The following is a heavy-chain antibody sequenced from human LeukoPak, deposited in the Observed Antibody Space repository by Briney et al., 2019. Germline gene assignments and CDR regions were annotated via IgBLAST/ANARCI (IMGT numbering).Heavy chain of an antibody. CDR2: INHSGST. Sequence: SETLSLTCAVYGGSFSGYYWSWIRQPPGKGLEWIGEINHSGSTNYNPSLKSRVTISVDTSKNQFSLKLSSVTAADTAVYYCAREALPARSGGSCYRAPFDYWGQGTLVTVSS. CDR3: AREALPARSGGSCYRAPFDY. J-gene: IGHJ4*02. D-gene: IGHD2-15*01. CDR1: GGSFSGYY. V-gene: IGHV4-34*01.